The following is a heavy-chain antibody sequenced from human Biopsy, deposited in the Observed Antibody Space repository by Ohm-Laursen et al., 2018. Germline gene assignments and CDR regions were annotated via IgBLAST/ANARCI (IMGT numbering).Heavy chain of an antibody. CDR2: ISDTGTT. CDR1: GGSIGGSGDY. J-gene: IGHJ3*01. D-gene: IGHD3-3*01. CDR3: ARLFRLDDYWNDDPPDGFDV. Sequence: PSETLSLTCTVSGGSIGGSGDYWSWIRQPPGKGLEWIGYISDTGTTNYNPSLRGQVAMSVDTSKNQFSLQLTSVTAADTAMFFCARLFRLDDYWNDDPPDGFDVWGQGTMVTVSS. V-gene: IGHV4-61*08.